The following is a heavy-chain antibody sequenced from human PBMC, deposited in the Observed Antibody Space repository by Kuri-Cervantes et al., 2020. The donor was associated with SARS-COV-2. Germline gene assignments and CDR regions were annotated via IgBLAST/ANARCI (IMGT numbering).Heavy chain of an antibody. CDR3: ARNPNSGPFDY. D-gene: IGHD6-19*01. V-gene: IGHV4-34*01. CDR1: GGSFSGYY. J-gene: IGHJ4*02. Sequence: SETLSLTCAVSGGSFSGYYWNWIRQPPGKGLECIGEINDSGSTNYNPSLKSRVTISIDTSNNHFSLKPSSVTAADTAVYYCARNPNSGPFDYWGQGTLVTVSS. CDR2: INDSGST.